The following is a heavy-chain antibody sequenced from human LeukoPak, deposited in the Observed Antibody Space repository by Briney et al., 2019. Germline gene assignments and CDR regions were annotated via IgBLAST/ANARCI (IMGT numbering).Heavy chain of an antibody. Sequence: ESSETLSLTCTVSGGSISSSSYYWGWIRQPPGKGLEWIGSIYYSGSTYYNPSLKSRVTISVDTSKNQFSLKLSSVTAADTAVYYCARDRTYYYDSSGYLKGYYGMDVWGQGTTVTVSS. D-gene: IGHD3-22*01. CDR1: GGSISSSSYY. CDR2: IYYSGST. V-gene: IGHV4-39*07. CDR3: ARDRTYYYDSSGYLKGYYGMDV. J-gene: IGHJ6*02.